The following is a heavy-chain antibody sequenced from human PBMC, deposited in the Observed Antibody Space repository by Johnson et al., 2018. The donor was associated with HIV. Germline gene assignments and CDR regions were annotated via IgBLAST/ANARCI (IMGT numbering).Heavy chain of an antibody. CDR1: GFTFSGYG. D-gene: IGHD6-13*01. CDR3: ARERSYSSSWYGDAFDI. Sequence: QVQLVESGGGEVQPGRSLRLSCAASGFTFSGYGMHWVRQAPGKGLEWVAVISYDGSNKYYADSVKGRFTISRDNSKNTLYLQMNSLRAEDTAVYYCARERSYSSSWYGDAFDIWGQGTMVTVSS. CDR2: ISYDGSNK. V-gene: IGHV3-30*03. J-gene: IGHJ3*02.